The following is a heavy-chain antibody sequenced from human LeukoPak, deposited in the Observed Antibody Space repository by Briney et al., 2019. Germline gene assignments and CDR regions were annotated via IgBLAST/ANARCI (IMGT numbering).Heavy chain of an antibody. J-gene: IGHJ4*02. Sequence: GGSLRLSCAPSGFIFSNYRMSGVREATERGMEWVANIKEDGGENTYENTVKARFTISRDNTKNSVYMQMTSLRADNTHPYYIARIDDSDGGNLYRRFGSWGQGTLVTVSS. CDR2: IKEDGGEN. CDR1: GFIFSNYR. CDR3: ARIDDSDGGNLYRRFGS. V-gene: IGHV3-7*01. D-gene: IGHD3-16*01.